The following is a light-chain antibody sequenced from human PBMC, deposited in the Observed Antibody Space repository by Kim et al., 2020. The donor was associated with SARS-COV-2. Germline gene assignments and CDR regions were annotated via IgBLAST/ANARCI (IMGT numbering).Light chain of an antibody. V-gene: IGKV4-1*01. J-gene: IGKJ2*01. CDR2: WAS. Sequence: DIVMTQSPDSLAVSLGERATINCKSSQSVLYSSSNKNYLAWYQQKPGQSPKLLIYWASTRESGVPDRFSGGGSGTDFTLTISSLQAEDVAVYYCQQHYTTPYTFGQGTKLEI. CDR1: QSVLYSSSNKNY. CDR3: QQHYTTPYT.